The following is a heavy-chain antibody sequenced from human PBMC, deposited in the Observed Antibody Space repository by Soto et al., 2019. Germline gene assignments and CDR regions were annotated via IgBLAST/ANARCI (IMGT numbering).Heavy chain of an antibody. CDR2: MNPNSANT. CDR1: GYTFTSYD. J-gene: IGHJ5*02. CDR3: ARSDGYHLNWFDP. Sequence: QVQLVQSGAEVKKPGASVKVSCKASGYTFTSYDINWVRQATGQGLEWMGWMNPNSANTGYAQKFQGRLTMTRNTSISTAYMELSRLRSEDTAVYYCARSDGYHLNWFDPWGQGTLVTVSS. V-gene: IGHV1-8*01. D-gene: IGHD2-21*01.